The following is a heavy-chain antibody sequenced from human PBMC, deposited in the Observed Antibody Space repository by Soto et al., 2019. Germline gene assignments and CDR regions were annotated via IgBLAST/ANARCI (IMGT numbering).Heavy chain of an antibody. V-gene: IGHV1-69*13. CDR3: ARTKGADIVVVPAAIALPYYYGVDV. D-gene: IGHD2-2*02. J-gene: IGHJ6*02. Sequence: SVKVSCKASGGTFSSYAISWVRQAPGQGLEWMGGIIPSFGTANYAQKFQGRVTITADESTSTAYMELSSLRSEDTAVYYCARTKGADIVVVPAAIALPYYYGVDVWGQGTTVTVSS. CDR1: GGTFSSYA. CDR2: IIPSFGTA.